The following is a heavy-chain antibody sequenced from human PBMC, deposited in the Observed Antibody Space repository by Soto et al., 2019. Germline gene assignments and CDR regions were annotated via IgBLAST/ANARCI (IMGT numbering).Heavy chain of an antibody. CDR3: ARDRSSSSEGWFDP. CDR2: INPNSGGT. CDR1: GYTFTGYY. J-gene: IGHJ5*02. V-gene: IGHV1-2*02. D-gene: IGHD6-6*01. Sequence: ASVKVSCKASGYTFTGYYMHWVRQAPGQGLEWMGWINPNSGGTNYAQKFQGRVTMTRGTSISTAYMELSRLRSDDTAVYYCARDRSSSSEGWFDPWGQGTLVTVSS.